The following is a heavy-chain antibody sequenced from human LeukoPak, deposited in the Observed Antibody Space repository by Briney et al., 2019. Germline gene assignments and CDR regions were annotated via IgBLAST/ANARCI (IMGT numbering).Heavy chain of an antibody. J-gene: IGHJ4*02. Sequence: AGGSLRLSCAASGFTFSSYSMNWVRQAPGKGLEWVASIKHDGSEEYYVDSVRGRFTISRDNTKSSLYLQMSSLRAEDTAVYYCATDRGWRTSGYYLYYFESWGQGTLVTVSS. CDR3: ATDRGWRTSGYYLYYFES. CDR2: IKHDGSEE. V-gene: IGHV3-7*01. D-gene: IGHD3-3*01. CDR1: GFTFSSYS.